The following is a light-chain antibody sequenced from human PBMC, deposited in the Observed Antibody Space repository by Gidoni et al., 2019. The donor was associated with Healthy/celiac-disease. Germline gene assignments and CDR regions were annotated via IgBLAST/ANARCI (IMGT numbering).Light chain of an antibody. CDR1: QSVSSY. CDR3: QQRSNWPPT. Sequence: EIVFTQSPATLSLPPGERATLSCRASQSVSSYLAWYQQKPGQAPRLLIYDASNRATGIPARFSGSGSGTDFTLTISSLEPEDLAVYYCQQRSNWPPTFGQGTKVEIK. V-gene: IGKV3-11*01. CDR2: DAS. J-gene: IGKJ1*01.